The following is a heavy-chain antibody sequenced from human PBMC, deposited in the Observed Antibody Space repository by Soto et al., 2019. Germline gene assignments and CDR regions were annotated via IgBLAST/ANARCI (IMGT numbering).Heavy chain of an antibody. D-gene: IGHD1-7*01. Sequence: GGSLRLSCAASGFTFSSYSMNWVRQAPGKGLEWVSYITSSSGTIYYADSVKGRFTISRDNAKNSLYLQMISLRDEDTAVYYCASTVGGTTFDYWGQGTLVTVSS. CDR1: GFTFSSYS. CDR3: ASTVGGTTFDY. CDR2: ITSSSGTI. J-gene: IGHJ4*02. V-gene: IGHV3-48*02.